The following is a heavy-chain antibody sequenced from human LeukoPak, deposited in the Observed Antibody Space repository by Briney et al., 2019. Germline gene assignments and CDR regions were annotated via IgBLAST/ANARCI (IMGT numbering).Heavy chain of an antibody. D-gene: IGHD6-13*01. Sequence: KTGGSLRLSCAASGFTFSDYYMSWIRQAPGKGLEWVSYISGRSATIYYADSVKGRFTISRDNAKNSLYLQMNSLRAEDTAVYYCARDPLSSSSFDFWGQGTLVTVSS. J-gene: IGHJ4*02. CDR3: ARDPLSSSSFDF. V-gene: IGHV3-11*04. CDR1: GFTFSDYY. CDR2: ISGRSATI.